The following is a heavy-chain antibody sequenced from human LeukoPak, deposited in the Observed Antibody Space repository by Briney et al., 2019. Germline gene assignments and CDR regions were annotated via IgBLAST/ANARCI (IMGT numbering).Heavy chain of an antibody. CDR3: ANAGGGTTVTPFGF. CDR1: GFTFSNYD. D-gene: IGHD4-17*01. V-gene: IGHV3-23*01. J-gene: IGHJ4*02. Sequence: GGSLRLSCAGSGFTFSNYDMTWVRQAPGKGLEWVSGISERGGTTHYAESVKGRFTVSRDNSRNTLYLQMNSLRVDDTAVYYCANAGGGTTVTPFGFWGQGTLVTVSS. CDR2: ISERGGTT.